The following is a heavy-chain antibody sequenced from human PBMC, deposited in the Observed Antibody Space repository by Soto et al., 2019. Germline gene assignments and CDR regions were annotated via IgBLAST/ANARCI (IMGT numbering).Heavy chain of an antibody. CDR2: IYPSDSDT. Sequence: KSGASVKVSCKASGYTFTSYGVGWVRQRPGEGLEWMGIIYPSDSDTRYSPSFQGHVMFSVDKSLETAYLEWSSLKTSDTAVYFCARRAGVMVPFDYWGQGTQVTVSS. CDR1: GYTFTSYG. V-gene: IGHV5-51*01. CDR3: ARRAGVMVPFDY. D-gene: IGHD3-16*01. J-gene: IGHJ4*02.